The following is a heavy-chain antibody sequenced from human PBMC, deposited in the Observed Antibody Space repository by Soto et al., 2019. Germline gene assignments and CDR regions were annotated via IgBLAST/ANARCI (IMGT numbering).Heavy chain of an antibody. CDR3: TTDVKGMSGGDY. J-gene: IGHJ4*02. D-gene: IGHD1-1*01. CDR1: DFPFSGGW. CDR2: IKSKADGGTA. V-gene: IGHV3-15*01. Sequence: QLVESGGGLVKPGGSLTISCTTSDFPFSGGWMSWVRRPPGQGLEWVGRIKSKADGGTAEYAGPVKGRFTISRDDSKDTMYLQMNSLRNEDTGVYYCTTDVKGMSGGDYWGQGTPVTVSS.